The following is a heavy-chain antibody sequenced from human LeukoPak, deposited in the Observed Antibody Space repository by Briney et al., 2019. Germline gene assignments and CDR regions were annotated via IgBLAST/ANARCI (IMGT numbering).Heavy chain of an antibody. D-gene: IGHD4-11*01. J-gene: IGHJ4*02. CDR2: IHYSGST. V-gene: IGHV4-59*01. CDR1: GGSINYYY. CDR3: TRDSSPGPQYL. Sequence: SETLSLTCIVSGGSINYYYWNWIRQSPGKGLEWIGYIHYSGSTNYNPSLESRVTISIDTSKTQFSLKLTSVTAADTAMYYCTRDSSPGPQYLWGQGVLVTVSS.